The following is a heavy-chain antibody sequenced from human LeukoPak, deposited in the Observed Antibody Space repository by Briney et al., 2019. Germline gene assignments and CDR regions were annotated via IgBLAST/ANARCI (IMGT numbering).Heavy chain of an antibody. V-gene: IGHV1-2*06. CDR2: INPNSGGT. CDR3: ARGAITMVRGVISWFDP. J-gene: IGHJ5*02. CDR1: GYTFTGYY. D-gene: IGHD3-10*01. Sequence: GASVTVSCKASGYTFTGYYMHWVRQAPGQGLEWMGRINPNSGGTNYAQKFQGRVTMTRDTSISTAYMELSRLRSDDTAVYYCARGAITMVRGVISWFDPWGQGTLVTVSS.